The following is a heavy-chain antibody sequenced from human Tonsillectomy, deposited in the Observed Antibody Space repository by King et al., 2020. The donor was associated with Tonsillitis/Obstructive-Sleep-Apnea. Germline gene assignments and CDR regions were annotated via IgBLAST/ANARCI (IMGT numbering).Heavy chain of an antibody. D-gene: IGHD3-22*01. CDR2: IDPSDSYT. Sequence: ELQLVQSGAEVKKPGESLRISCKGSGYSFTSYWISWVRQMPGKGLEWMGRIDPSDSYTNYSPSFQGHVTISADKSITTAYLQCSSLKASDTAMYYCARRQYYYDSSGQGYYYYYYMDVWGKGTTVTVSS. CDR1: GYSFTSYW. J-gene: IGHJ6*03. V-gene: IGHV5-10-1*01. CDR3: ARRQYYYDSSGQGYYYYYYMDV.